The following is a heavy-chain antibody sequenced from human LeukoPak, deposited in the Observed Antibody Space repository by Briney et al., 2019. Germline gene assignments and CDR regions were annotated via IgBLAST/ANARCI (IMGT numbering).Heavy chain of an antibody. Sequence: GESLKISCKGSGYSFASYWIGWVRQMPGKGLEWMGIIYPADSDTRYSPSFQGQVTISADKSISTAYLQWSSLKASDSAMYYCARLDYYDSSGYHPPDYWGQGTLVTVSS. V-gene: IGHV5-51*01. D-gene: IGHD3-22*01. CDR1: GYSFASYW. J-gene: IGHJ4*02. CDR2: IYPADSDT. CDR3: ARLDYYDSSGYHPPDY.